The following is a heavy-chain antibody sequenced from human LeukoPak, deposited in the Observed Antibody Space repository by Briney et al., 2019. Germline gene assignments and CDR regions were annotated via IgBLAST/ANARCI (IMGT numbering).Heavy chain of an antibody. CDR2: IYYSGST. CDR1: GGSISSYY. Sequence: SETLSLTWTVSGGSISSYYWSWIRQPPGKGLEWIGYIYYSGSTNYNPSLKSRVTISVDTSKNQFSLKLSSVTAADTAVYYCARVDSSGYYIDYWGQGTLVTVSS. V-gene: IGHV4-59*01. D-gene: IGHD3-22*01. CDR3: ARVDSSGYYIDY. J-gene: IGHJ4*02.